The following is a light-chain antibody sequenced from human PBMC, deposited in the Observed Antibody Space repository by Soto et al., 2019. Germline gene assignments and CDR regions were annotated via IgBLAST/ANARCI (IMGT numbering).Light chain of an antibody. CDR2: GAS. Sequence: DIVLTQSPGTLSLSPGERATLSCRASQSVARSYLAWYQQKPGQAPRLLIYGASTRATGIPDRFSGSGSGTDFTLTISRLEPEDFAVYYCQQYGSSETFGQGTKLEIK. V-gene: IGKV3-20*01. J-gene: IGKJ2*01. CDR1: QSVARSY. CDR3: QQYGSSET.